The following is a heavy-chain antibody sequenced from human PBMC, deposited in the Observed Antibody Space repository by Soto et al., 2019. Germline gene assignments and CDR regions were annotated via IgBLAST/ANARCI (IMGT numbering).Heavy chain of an antibody. CDR2: INPSGGIT. CDR1: GFTLTSYY. V-gene: IGHV1-46*01. Sequence: SMKGSCTTSGFTLTSYYLHCVRYASVHVPEWIGIINPSGGITNDAQKFQDRVTMTSDTSTSTVYMELSSLRSEDTAVYYCARGISTTRYYYYYGMDVWGQGTTVTVSS. CDR3: ARGISTTRYYYYYGMDV. D-gene: IGHD2-2*01. J-gene: IGHJ6*02.